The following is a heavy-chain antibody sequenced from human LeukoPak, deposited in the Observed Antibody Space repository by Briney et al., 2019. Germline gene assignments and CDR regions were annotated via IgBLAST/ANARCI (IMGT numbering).Heavy chain of an antibody. D-gene: IGHD4-17*01. CDR2: IYYSGST. V-gene: IGHV4-39*07. J-gene: IGHJ6*01. Sequence: SETLSLTCTVSGGSISSSSYYWGWIRQPPGKGLEWIGSIYYSGSTYYNPSLKSRVTISVDTSKNQFSLKLSSVTAADTAVYYCARWTGDYGXGYYXGXDVWGQGTTVT. CDR1: GGSISSSSYY. CDR3: ARWTGDYGXGYYXGXDV.